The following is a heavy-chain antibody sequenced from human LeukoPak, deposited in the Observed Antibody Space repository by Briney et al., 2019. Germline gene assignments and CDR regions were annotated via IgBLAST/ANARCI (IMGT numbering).Heavy chain of an antibody. D-gene: IGHD6-13*01. CDR2: IIPIFGTA. J-gene: IGHJ6*02. V-gene: IGHV1-69*13. CDR1: GGTFSSYA. CDR3: ARKLYSSSRYYYYGVDV. Sequence: GASVKVSCKASGGTFSSYAISWVRQAPGQGLEWMGGIIPIFGTANYAQKFQGRVTITADESTSTAYMELSSLRSEDTAVYYCARKLYSSSRYYYYGVDVWGQGTTVTVSS.